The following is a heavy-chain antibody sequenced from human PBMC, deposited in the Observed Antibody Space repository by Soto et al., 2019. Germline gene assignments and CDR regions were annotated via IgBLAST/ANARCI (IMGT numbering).Heavy chain of an antibody. D-gene: IGHD3-22*01. CDR2: ISYDGINK. CDR3: ARDGRLTSYFDSSGYYHLYY. CDR1: GFTFSDYT. V-gene: IGHV3-30-3*01. Sequence: SLRLSCAAPGFTFSDYTMHWVRQAPGKGLEWVAVISYDGINKYYADSVKGRFTISRDDSKNTLFLEMNSLRAEDTALYYCARDGRLTSYFDSSGYYHLYYWGQGTLVTVSS. J-gene: IGHJ4*02.